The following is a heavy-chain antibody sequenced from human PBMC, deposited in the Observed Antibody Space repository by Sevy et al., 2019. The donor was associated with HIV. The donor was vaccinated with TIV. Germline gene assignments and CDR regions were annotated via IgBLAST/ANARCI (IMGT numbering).Heavy chain of an antibody. J-gene: IGHJ6*02. CDR2: IYYSGST. CDR3: AGGYALGLHYGMDV. CDR1: GGSISSSY. Sequence: SETLSLTCTVSGGSISSSYWNWIRQPPGKGLEWIGYIYYSGSTKYNPSLKSRVTISVDTSKNQFSLKLSSVTAADTAVYYCAGGYALGLHYGMDVWGQGTTVTVSS. V-gene: IGHV4-59*01. D-gene: IGHD1-1*01.